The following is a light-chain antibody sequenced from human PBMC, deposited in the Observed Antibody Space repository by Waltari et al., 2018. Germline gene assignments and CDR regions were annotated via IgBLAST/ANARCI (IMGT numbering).Light chain of an antibody. CDR1: QRISKW. V-gene: IGKV1-5*03. J-gene: IGKJ4*01. CDR3: QQYNSYSLLS. Sequence: DIQMTQSPSTLSASVGDRVIFSCRASQRISKWLAWYQQKPGKAPKLLIYKASTLESWVPSRFSRSGSWTEFTLTISSLQPEDFATYYCQQYNSYSLLSFGGGTKVEIK. CDR2: KAS.